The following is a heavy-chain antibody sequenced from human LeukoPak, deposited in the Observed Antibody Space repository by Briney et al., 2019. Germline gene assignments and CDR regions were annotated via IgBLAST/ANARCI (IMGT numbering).Heavy chain of an antibody. CDR2: ISYDGSNK. CDR1: GFTFSSYG. Sequence: PTGGSLRLSCAASGFTFSSYGMHWVRQAPGKGLEWVAVISYDGSNKYYADSVKGRFTISRDNSKNTLYLQMNSLRAEDTAVYYCARGGYSYVNAFDIWGQGTMVTVSS. V-gene: IGHV3-30*03. CDR3: ARGGYSYVNAFDI. D-gene: IGHD5-18*01. J-gene: IGHJ3*02.